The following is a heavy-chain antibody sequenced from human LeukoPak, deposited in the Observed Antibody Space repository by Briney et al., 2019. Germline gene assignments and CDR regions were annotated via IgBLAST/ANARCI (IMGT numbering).Heavy chain of an antibody. V-gene: IGHV4-39*07. CDR3: AKSIQYYYDSSGDAFDI. D-gene: IGHD3-22*01. CDR2: IYYSGST. Sequence: SETLSLTCTVSGGSISSSSYYWGWIRQPPGKGLEWIGSIYYSGSTYYNPSLKSRVTISVDTSKNQFSLKLSSVTAADTAVYYCAKSIQYYYDSSGDAFDIWGQGTMVTVSS. CDR1: GGSISSSSYY. J-gene: IGHJ3*02.